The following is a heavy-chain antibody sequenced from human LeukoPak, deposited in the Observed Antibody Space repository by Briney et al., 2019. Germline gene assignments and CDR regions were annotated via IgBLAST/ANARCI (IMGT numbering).Heavy chain of an antibody. D-gene: IGHD3-10*01. CDR2: INHSGST. CDR1: GGSFSGYY. CDR3: ARGHLDATYYYGSGTFNWFDP. J-gene: IGHJ5*02. Sequence: PSATLSLTCAVYGGSFSGYYWSWIRQPPGKGLEWIGEINHSGSTNYNPSLKSRVTISVDTSKNQFSLKLSSVTAADTAVYYCARGHLDATYYYGSGTFNWFDPWGQGTLVTVSS. V-gene: IGHV4-34*01.